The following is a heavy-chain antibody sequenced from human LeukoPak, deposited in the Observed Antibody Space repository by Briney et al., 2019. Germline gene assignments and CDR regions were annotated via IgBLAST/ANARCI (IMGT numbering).Heavy chain of an antibody. Sequence: PSETLSLTCTASGGSISSSSYYWGWIRQPPGKGLEWIGSIYYSGSTYYNPSLKSRVTISVDTSKNQFSLKLSSVTAADTAVYYCAGGYSYGSTYYYMDVWGKGTTVTVSS. D-gene: IGHD5-18*01. V-gene: IGHV4-39*07. CDR2: IYYSGST. CDR1: GGSISSSSYY. J-gene: IGHJ6*03. CDR3: AGGYSYGSTYYYMDV.